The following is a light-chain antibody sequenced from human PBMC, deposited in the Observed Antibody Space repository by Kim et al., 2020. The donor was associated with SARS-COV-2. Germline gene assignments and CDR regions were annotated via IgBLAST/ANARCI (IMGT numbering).Light chain of an antibody. Sequence: SASVGDRVPVTGRASQGISSYLNWYQQKPGKAPKLLIYAASSLQSGVPSRFSGSGSGTDFTLTISSLQPEDFATYYCQQSYSTPYTFGQGTKLEIK. J-gene: IGKJ2*01. CDR1: QGISSY. V-gene: IGKV1-39*01. CDR2: AAS. CDR3: QQSYSTPYT.